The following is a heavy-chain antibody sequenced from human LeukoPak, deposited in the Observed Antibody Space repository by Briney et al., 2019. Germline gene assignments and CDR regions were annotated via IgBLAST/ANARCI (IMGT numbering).Heavy chain of an antibody. D-gene: IGHD5-18*01. J-gene: IGHJ4*02. CDR1: GGSFSGYY. CDR3: ARGYSYVFD. V-gene: IGHV4-34*01. CDR2: INQSGST. Sequence: SETLSLTCAVYGGSFSGYYWSWIRQPPGKGPEWIGEINQSGSTNYNPSLKSRVTISVDTSKNQFSLKLSSVTAADTAVYYCARGYSYVFDWGQGTLVTVSS.